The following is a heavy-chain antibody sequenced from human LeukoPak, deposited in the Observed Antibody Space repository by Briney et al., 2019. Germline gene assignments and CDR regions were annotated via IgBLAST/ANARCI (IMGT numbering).Heavy chain of an antibody. CDR1: GYTFTSYA. V-gene: IGHV7-4-1*02. CDR2: INTNTGNP. Sequence: ASVKVSCKASGYTFTSYAINWVRQAPGQGLEWMGWINTNTGNPTYAQGFTGRFVFSLDTSVSTAYLQISSLKAEDTAVYYCARRPYCTNGVCYGELGFDPWGQGTLVTVSS. J-gene: IGHJ5*02. CDR3: ARRPYCTNGVCYGELGFDP. D-gene: IGHD2-8*01.